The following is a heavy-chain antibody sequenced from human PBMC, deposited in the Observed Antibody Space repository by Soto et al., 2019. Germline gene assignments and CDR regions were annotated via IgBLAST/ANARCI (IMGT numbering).Heavy chain of an antibody. CDR2: IWYDGSNK. V-gene: IGHV3-33*01. J-gene: IGHJ4*02. Sequence: GGSLRLSCAASGFTFSSYGMHWVRQAPGKGLEWVAVIWYDGSNKYYADSVKGRFTISRDNSKNTLYLQMNSLRAEDTAVYYCARELIPAAFDYWGQGTLVTVSS. D-gene: IGHD2-8*01. CDR3: ARELIPAAFDY. CDR1: GFTFSSYG.